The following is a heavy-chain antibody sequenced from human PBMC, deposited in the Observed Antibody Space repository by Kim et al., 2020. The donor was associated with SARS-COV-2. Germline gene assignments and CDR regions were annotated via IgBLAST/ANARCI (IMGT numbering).Heavy chain of an antibody. CDR2: KWFY. V-gene: IGHV6-1*01. CDR3: ARGWAFDY. J-gene: IGHJ4*02. Sequence: KWFYHYALSVQSRLTINSDTSKNQFALQLNSVTAEDTAVYYCARGWAFDYWGQGTLFTVSS. D-gene: IGHD1-26*01.